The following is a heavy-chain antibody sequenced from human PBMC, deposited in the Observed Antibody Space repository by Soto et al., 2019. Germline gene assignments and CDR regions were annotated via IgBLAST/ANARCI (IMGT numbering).Heavy chain of an antibody. V-gene: IGHV1-69*01. CDR1: GGTFSSYA. J-gene: IGHJ6*02. Sequence: QVQLVQSGAEVKKPGSSVKVSCKASGGTFSSYAISWVRQAPGQGLEWVGGIIPIFGTANYAQKFQGRVTITADESTSTAYMELSSLRSEDTAVYYCARDRIPYYYYGMDVWGQGTTVTVSS. CDR2: IIPIFGTA. CDR3: ARDRIPYYYYGMDV.